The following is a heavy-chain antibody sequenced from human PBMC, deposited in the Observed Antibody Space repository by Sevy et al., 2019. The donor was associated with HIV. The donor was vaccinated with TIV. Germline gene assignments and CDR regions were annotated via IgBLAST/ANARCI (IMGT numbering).Heavy chain of an antibody. D-gene: IGHD4-4*01. V-gene: IGHV3-23*01. J-gene: IGHJ3*02. CDR1: GFTFTNYA. Sequence: GGSLRLSCAASGFTFTNYAMSWVRQAPGKGLEWVSSTSSSGGNTNYADSVKGRFTISRDTSKNTVYLQMNSLRVEDTAVYFCAKRGESSNWYTHAFDIWGQGTMVTVSS. CDR3: AKRGESSNWYTHAFDI. CDR2: TSSSGGNT.